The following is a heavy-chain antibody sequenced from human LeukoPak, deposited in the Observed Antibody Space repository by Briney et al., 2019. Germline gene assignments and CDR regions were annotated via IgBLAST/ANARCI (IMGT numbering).Heavy chain of an antibody. CDR3: ARDDNSEYSDDAFDI. Sequence: SETLSLTCSVSGASIRSYSWSWLRQPAGKGLEWIGRIHTSSSTEYNPSLKSRVTMSVDTSKTQFSLKLNSVTAADTAVYFCARDDNSEYSDDAFDIWGQGTLVTVSS. V-gene: IGHV4-4*07. J-gene: IGHJ3*02. D-gene: IGHD1-26*01. CDR2: IHTSSST. CDR1: GASIRSYS.